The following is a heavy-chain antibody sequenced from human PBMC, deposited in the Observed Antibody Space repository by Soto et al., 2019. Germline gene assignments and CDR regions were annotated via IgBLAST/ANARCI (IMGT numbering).Heavy chain of an antibody. D-gene: IGHD3-10*01. CDR2: IYYSGST. CDR1: GCSISSGGYY. CDR3: ARDSYYYGSGSYYRWFDP. Sequence: SETLSLTCTVSGCSISSGGYYWSWIRQHPGKGLEWIGYIYYSGSTYYNPSLKSRVTISVDTSKNQFSLKLSSVTAADTAVYYCARDSYYYGSGSYYRWFDPWGQGTLVTVSS. V-gene: IGHV4-31*03. J-gene: IGHJ5*02.